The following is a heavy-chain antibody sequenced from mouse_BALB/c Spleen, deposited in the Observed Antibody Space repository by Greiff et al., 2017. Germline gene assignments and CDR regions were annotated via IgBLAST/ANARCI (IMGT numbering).Heavy chain of an antibody. CDR3: TRGDYDGAWFAY. J-gene: IGHJ3*01. CDR1: GYTFTSYY. Sequence: VQGVESGAELVKPGASVKLSCKASGYTFTSYYMYWVKQRPGQGLEWIGEINPSNGGTNFNEKFKSKATLTVDKSSSTAYMQLSSLTSEDSAVYYCTRGDYDGAWFAYWGQGTLVTVSA. V-gene: IGHV1S81*02. CDR2: INPSNGGT. D-gene: IGHD2-4*01.